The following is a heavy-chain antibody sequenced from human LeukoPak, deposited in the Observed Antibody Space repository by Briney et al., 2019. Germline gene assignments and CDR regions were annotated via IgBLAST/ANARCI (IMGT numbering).Heavy chain of an antibody. D-gene: IGHD3-3*01. V-gene: IGHV3-53*01. J-gene: IGHJ4*02. CDR1: GFTVSSNY. CDR3: ARGVRLRFLEWYHDY. CDR2: TYSGGST. Sequence: GGSLRLSCAASGFTVSSNYMSWVRQAPGKGLEWVSVTYSGGSTYYADSVKGRFTISRDNSKNTLYLQMNSLRAEDTAVYYCARGVRLRFLEWYHDYWGQGTLVTVSS.